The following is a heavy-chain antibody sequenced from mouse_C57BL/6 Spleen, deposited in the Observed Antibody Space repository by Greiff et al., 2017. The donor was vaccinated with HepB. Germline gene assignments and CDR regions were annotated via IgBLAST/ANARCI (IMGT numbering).Heavy chain of an antibody. V-gene: IGHV1-74*01. CDR2: IHPSDSDT. J-gene: IGHJ2*01. CDR1: GYTFTSYW. Sequence: VQLQQPGAELVKPGASVKVSCKASGYTFTSYWMHWVKQRPGQGLEWIGRIHPSDSDTNYNQKLKGKAKLTVDKSSSTAYMQLSSLTSEDSAVYYCAIGLATGGYYFDYWGQGTTLTVSS. D-gene: IGHD1-1*01. CDR3: AIGLATGGYYFDY.